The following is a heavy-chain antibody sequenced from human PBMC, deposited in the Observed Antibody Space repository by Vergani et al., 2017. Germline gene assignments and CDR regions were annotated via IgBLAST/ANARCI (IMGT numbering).Heavy chain of an antibody. D-gene: IGHD1-14*01. Sequence: QVQLVESGGGVVQPGRSLRLSCAASGFTFNQYGMHWVRQAPGKGLEWLAVTWNDGNNKQYADSVKGRFTISRDNSKSTMYLQMNSLRDEDTGVYYCARDLRLLYNRFDPWGQGTLVTVSS. CDR2: TWNDGNNK. J-gene: IGHJ5*02. CDR1: GFTFNQYG. V-gene: IGHV3-33*01. CDR3: ARDLRLLYNRFDP.